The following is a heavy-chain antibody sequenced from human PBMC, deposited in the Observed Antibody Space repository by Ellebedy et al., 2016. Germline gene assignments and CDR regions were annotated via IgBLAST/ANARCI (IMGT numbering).Heavy chain of an antibody. J-gene: IGHJ6*02. D-gene: IGHD2-2*03. CDR2: INSDGSST. Sequence: GGSLRLXXEASGFTFSSYWMHWVRHAPGKGLVWVSRINSDGSSTSYADSVKGRFTISRDNAKNTLYLQMNSLRAEDTAVYYCARVLDIGAYYYGMDVWGQGTTVTVSS. CDR1: GFTFSSYW. V-gene: IGHV3-74*01. CDR3: ARVLDIGAYYYGMDV.